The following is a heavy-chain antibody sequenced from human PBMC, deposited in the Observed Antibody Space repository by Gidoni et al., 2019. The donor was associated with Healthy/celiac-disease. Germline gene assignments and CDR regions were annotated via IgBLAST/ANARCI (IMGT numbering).Heavy chain of an antibody. CDR1: GGSISSYY. Sequence: QVQLQESGPGLVKPSETLSLTCTVPGGSISSYYWSWIRQPPGKGLEWSGNIYYSGSTNYNPSLKSRVTISVDTSKNQFSLKLSSVTAADTAVYYCARVSSGWYYFDYWGQGTLVTVSS. V-gene: IGHV4-59*01. J-gene: IGHJ4*02. CDR2: IYYSGST. D-gene: IGHD6-19*01. CDR3: ARVSSGWYYFDY.